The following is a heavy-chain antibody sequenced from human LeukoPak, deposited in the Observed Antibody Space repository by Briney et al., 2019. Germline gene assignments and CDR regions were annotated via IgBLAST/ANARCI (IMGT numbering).Heavy chain of an antibody. D-gene: IGHD2-15*01. CDR1: GGSFSGYY. CDR2: IHYSGSA. CDR3: ARYTRNWFDP. V-gene: IGHV4-59*08. J-gene: IGHJ5*02. Sequence: KPSETLSLTCAVYGGSFSGYYWSWIRQPPGKGLEWIGYIHYSGSANYNPSLKSRVTISVDTSKNQFSLKLSSVTAADTAVYYCARYTRNWFDPWGQGTLVTVSS.